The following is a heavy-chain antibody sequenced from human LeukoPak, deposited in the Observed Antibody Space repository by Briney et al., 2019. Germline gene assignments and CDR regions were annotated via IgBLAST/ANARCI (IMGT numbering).Heavy chain of an antibody. CDR2: ISYDGSNK. D-gene: IGHD1-1*01. CDR1: GFTFSSYG. V-gene: IGHV3-30*18. Sequence: PGGSLRLSCAASGFTFSSYGMHWVRQAPGKGLEWVAVISYDGSNKYYADSVKGRFTISRDNSKNTLYLQMNSLRAEDTAVYYCAKGPLDVPGTGYYYYMDVWGKGTTVTVSS. CDR3: AKGPLDVPGTGYYYYMDV. J-gene: IGHJ6*03.